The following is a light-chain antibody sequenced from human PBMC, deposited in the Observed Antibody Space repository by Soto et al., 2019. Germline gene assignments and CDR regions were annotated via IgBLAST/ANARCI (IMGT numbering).Light chain of an antibody. CDR1: QGINNDY. J-gene: IGKJ1*01. CDR2: GIS. Sequence: EIVLTQSPCTLSSSPGERATLSCRASQGINNDYLAWYQQKPGQAPRLLIYGISIRDIGIPDRFSGSGSGTDFTLTISRLEPEDLAVYSYQQYDIFPWTFGQGTKVEIK. V-gene: IGKV3-20*01. CDR3: QQYDIFPWT.